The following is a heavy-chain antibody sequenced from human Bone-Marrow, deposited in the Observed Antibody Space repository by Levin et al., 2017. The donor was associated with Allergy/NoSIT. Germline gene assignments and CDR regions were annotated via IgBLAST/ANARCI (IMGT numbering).Heavy chain of an antibody. CDR2: ICYRGST. V-gene: IGHV4-39*01. J-gene: IGHJ6*03. D-gene: IGHD3-9*01. CDR3: ARHAPVRYFDWVSTTYQDYFYMDV. CDR1: GDSIRDSNFC. Sequence: SETLSLTCTVSGDSIRDSNFCWGWIRQPPGKGLEWIGNICYRGSTYYSPSLQSRVNISVDTPKNQFSLKVTSVTAADTAVYYCARHAPVRYFDWVSTTYQDYFYMDVWGSGTTVTVSS.